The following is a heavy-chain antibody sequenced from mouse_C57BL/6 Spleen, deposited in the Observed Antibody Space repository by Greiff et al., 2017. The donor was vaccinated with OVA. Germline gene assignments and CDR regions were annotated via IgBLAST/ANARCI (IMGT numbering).Heavy chain of an antibody. CDR3: ARGNYGSSYVPLYYYAMDY. CDR2: ISSGSSTI. V-gene: IGHV5-17*01. Sequence: EVKLMESGGGLVKPGGSLKLSCAASGFTFSDYGMHWVRQAPEKGLEWVAYISSGSSTIYYADTVKGRFTISRDNAKNTLFLQMTSLRSEDTAMYYCARGNYGSSYVPLYYYAMDYWGQGTSVTVSS. J-gene: IGHJ4*01. CDR1: GFTFSDYG. D-gene: IGHD1-1*01.